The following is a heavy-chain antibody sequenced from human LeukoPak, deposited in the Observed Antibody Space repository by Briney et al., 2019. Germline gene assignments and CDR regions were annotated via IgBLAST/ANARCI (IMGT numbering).Heavy chain of an antibody. V-gene: IGHV4-59*08. CDR2: IHDSGST. J-gene: IGHJ4*02. Sequence: SETLSLTCTVSGGSIRSYYWSWIRQPPGKGLEWIAHIHDSGSTYYNPSLNSRLTMSVDTSKNQFSLRLSSVTAADTAVYYCARHLNGGTYPLDHWGQGTLVTVSS. CDR1: GGSIRSYY. D-gene: IGHD1-26*01. CDR3: ARHLNGGTYPLDH.